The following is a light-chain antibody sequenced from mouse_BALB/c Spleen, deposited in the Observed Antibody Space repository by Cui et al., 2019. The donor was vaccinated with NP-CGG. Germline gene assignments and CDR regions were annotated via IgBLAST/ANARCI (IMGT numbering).Light chain of an antibody. CDR1: TGAVTTNNY. V-gene: IGLV1*01. J-gene: IGLJ1*01. Sequence: HAVVIQQYALTTSPGETVTLTCRSSTGAVTTNNYANWVQEKPDHLFTGLIGGTNNRVPGVPARFSGSLIGDKAALTITGAQTEDEAIYFCALWYSNHWVFGGGTKLTVL. CDR3: ALWYSNHWV. CDR2: GTN.